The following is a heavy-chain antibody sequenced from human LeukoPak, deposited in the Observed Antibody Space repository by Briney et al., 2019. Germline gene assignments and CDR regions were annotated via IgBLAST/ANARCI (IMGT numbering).Heavy chain of an antibody. J-gene: IGHJ3*02. D-gene: IGHD3-22*01. CDR3: ASAMIGVPDDAFDI. Sequence: SETLSLTCTVAGGSISSDVHYWDWIRQAPGKGLEWIGSLLYNGNTWYNPSLKSRVTISVDTSKNQFSLKLSSVTAADTAVYYCASAMIGVPDDAFDIWGQGTMVTVSS. V-gene: IGHV4-39*07. CDR1: GGSISSDVHY. CDR2: LLYNGNT.